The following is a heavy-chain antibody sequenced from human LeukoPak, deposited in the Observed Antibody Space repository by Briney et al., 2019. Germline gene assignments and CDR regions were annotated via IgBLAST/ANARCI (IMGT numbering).Heavy chain of an antibody. CDR1: GGSISSNSYY. V-gene: IGHV4-39*07. J-gene: IGHJ4*02. D-gene: IGHD6-13*01. Sequence: SSETLSLTCTVSGGSISSNSYYWGWIRQPPGKGLEWIGCIYYSGSTYYNPSRKSRVTISVDTSKNQFSLKLSSVTAADTAVYYCARGSGSWEFDYWGQGTLVTVSS. CDR3: ARGSGSWEFDY. CDR2: IYYSGST.